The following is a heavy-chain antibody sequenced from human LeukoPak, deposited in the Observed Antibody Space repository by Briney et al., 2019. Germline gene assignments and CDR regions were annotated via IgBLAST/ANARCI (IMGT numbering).Heavy chain of an antibody. CDR2: IRSKAYGVTT. D-gene: IGHD3-10*01. CDR1: RHTLCDYD. J-gene: IGHJ3*02. CDR3: TRDRCFGELLYGSAFDI. V-gene: IGHV3-49*03. Sequence: GGPLTLSCTASRHTLCDYDMSWLRQATGKGREWVSFIRSKAYGVTTEYGASVKGRFTISRDDSKSIAYLQMNSLKTEDTAVYYCTRDRCFGELLYGSAFDIWGQGTMVTVSS.